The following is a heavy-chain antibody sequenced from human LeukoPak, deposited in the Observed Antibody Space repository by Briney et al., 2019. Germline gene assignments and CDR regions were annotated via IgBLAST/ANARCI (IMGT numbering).Heavy chain of an antibody. Sequence: VASVKVSCKASGYTFTSYDINWVRQATGQGLEWMGWMNPNCGNTGYAQKFQGRVTMTRNTSISTAYMELSSLRSEDTAVYYCARYSVLRYFDDDAFDIWGQGTMVTVSS. D-gene: IGHD3-9*01. CDR2: MNPNCGNT. CDR1: GYTFTSYD. J-gene: IGHJ3*02. V-gene: IGHV1-8*01. CDR3: ARYSVLRYFDDDAFDI.